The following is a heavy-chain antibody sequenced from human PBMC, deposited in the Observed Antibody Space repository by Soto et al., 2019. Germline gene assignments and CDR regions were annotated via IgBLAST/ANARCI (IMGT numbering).Heavy chain of an antibody. D-gene: IGHD3-16*02. CDR1: GFTFSSYA. CDR3: VPWGSYRRDTYYFDY. J-gene: IGHJ4*02. CDR2: ISGSGGST. V-gene: IGHV3-23*01. Sequence: GGSLRLSCAASGFTFSSYAMSWVRQAPGKGLEWVSAISGSGGSTYYADSVKGRFTISRDNSKNTLYLQMNSLRAEDTAVYYCVPWGSYRRDTYYFDYWGQGTLVTVSS.